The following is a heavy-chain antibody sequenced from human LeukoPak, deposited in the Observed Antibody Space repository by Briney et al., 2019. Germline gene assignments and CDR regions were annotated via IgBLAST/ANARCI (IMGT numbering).Heavy chain of an antibody. CDR3: ARNWSSSRDY. V-gene: IGHV3-11*01. CDR2: ISSSGSSI. J-gene: IGHJ4*02. D-gene: IGHD5/OR15-5a*01. CDR1: GFTFGDYY. Sequence: GGSLRLSCAASGFTFGDYYMTWIRQAPGKGLEWLSYISSSGSSIYYADSVKGRFTISRDNAKRSLCLQMNSLRVEDTALYYCARNWSSSRDYWGQGTLVTVSS.